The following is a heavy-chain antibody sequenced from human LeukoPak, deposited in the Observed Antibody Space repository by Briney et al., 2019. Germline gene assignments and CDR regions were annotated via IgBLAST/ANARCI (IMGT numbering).Heavy chain of an antibody. CDR2: ISSSSSYI. CDR3: ARDLGYCSGGSCLYYYYYGMDV. D-gene: IGHD2-15*01. J-gene: IGHJ6*02. V-gene: IGHV3-21*01. CDR1: GFTFSSYS. Sequence: GSLRLSCAASGFTFSSYSMDWVRQAPGKGLEWVSSISSSSSYIYYADSVKGRFTISRDNAKNSPYLQMNSLRAEDTAVYYCARDLGYCSGGSCLYYYYYGMDVWGQGTTVTVSS.